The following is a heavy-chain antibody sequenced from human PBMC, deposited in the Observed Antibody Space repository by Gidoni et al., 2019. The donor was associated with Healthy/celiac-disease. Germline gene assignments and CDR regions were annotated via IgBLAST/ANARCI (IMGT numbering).Heavy chain of an antibody. D-gene: IGHD6-13*01. CDR1: GYSFTSYW. CDR3: ARLEDSSSWYEETLYNWFDP. CDR2: IDPSDSYT. V-gene: IGHV5-10-1*03. J-gene: IGHJ5*02. Sequence: DVQLVQSGAEAKKPGESLRISCTGSGYSFTSYWISWVRQMPGKALEWMGRIDPSDSYTNYSPSFQGHVTISADKSISTAYLQWSSLKASDTAMYYCARLEDSSSWYEETLYNWFDPWGQGTLVTVSS.